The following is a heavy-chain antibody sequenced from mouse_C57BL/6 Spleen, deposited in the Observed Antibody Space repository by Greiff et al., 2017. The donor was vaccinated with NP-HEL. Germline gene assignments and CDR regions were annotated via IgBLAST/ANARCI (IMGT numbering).Heavy chain of an antibody. CDR2: IYPGDGDT. CDR1: GYAFSSSW. CDR3: ARRPYFDY. V-gene: IGHV1-82*01. J-gene: IGHJ2*01. Sequence: VQLQQSGPELVKPGASVKISCKASGYAFSSSWMNWVNQRPGKGLEWIGRIYPGDGDTNYNGKFKGKATLTADKSSSTAYMQLSSLTSEDSAVYFCARRPYFDYWGQGTTLTVSS.